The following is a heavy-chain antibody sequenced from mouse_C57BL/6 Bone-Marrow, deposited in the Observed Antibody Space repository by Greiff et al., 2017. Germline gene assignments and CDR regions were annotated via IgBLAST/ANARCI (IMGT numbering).Heavy chain of an antibody. CDR1: GYTFTSYW. CDR3: ARRKDYYGSSYVDWYFDV. Sequence: QVQLQQPGAELVKPGASVKMSCKASGYTFTSYWITWVKQRPGQGLEWIGDIYPGSGSTNYNEKFKSKATLTVDTSSSTAYMQLSSLTSEDSAVYYCARRKDYYGSSYVDWYFDVWGTGTTVTVSS. J-gene: IGHJ1*03. CDR2: IYPGSGST. V-gene: IGHV1-55*01. D-gene: IGHD1-1*01.